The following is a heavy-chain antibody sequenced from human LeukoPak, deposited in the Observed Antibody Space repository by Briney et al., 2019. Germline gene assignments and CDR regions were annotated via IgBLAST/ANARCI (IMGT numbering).Heavy chain of an antibody. D-gene: IGHD6-13*01. CDR2: TNPSGGST. J-gene: IGHJ4*02. CDR3: ARRALSSRVSDY. CDR1: GYTLTSYY. Sequence: GASVKVSCKASGYTLTSYYMHWVRQAPGQGLEWMGITNPSGGSTSYAQKFQGRVTMTRDTSTSTVYMELSSLRSEDTAVYYCARRALSSRVSDYWGQGTLVTVSS. V-gene: IGHV1-46*01.